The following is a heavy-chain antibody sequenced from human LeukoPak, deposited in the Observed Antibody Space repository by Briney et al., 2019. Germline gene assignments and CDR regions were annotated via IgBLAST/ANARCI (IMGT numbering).Heavy chain of an antibody. Sequence: KPSETLSLTCTVSGGSISSGSYYWSWIRQPAGKGLEWIGRIYTSGSTNYNPSLKRRVTISVDTSKNQFCLKLSSVTAADRAVYYWARVPLAAAGTGGYYFDYWGQGTLVTVSS. CDR1: GGSISSGSYY. J-gene: IGHJ4*02. V-gene: IGHV4-61*02. CDR2: IYTSGST. D-gene: IGHD6-13*01. CDR3: ARVPLAAAGTGGYYFDY.